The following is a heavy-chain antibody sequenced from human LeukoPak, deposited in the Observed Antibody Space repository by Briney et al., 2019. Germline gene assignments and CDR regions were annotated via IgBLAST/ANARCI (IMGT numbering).Heavy chain of an antibody. D-gene: IGHD1-1*01. CDR3: AAEGEGLEPGSFDY. CDR2: IIPILGMA. V-gene: IGHV1-69*04. Sequence: GSSVKVSCKASGGTFSSYAISWVRQAPGQGLEWMGRIIPILGMANYAQKFQGRVTITADKSTSTAYMELSSLRSEDTAVYYCAAEGEGLEPGSFDYWGQGTLVTVSS. J-gene: IGHJ4*02. CDR1: GGTFSSYA.